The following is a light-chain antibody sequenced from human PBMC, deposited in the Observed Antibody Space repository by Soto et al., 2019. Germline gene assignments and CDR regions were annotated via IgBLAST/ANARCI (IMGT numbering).Light chain of an antibody. CDR2: RNN. Sequence: QSVLTQPPSASGTPGQRVTISCSGSSSNIGSNYVYWYQQLPGTAPKLLIYRNNQRPSGVPDRFSGSKSGTSASLAISGLRSEDEAEYYCAAWDDSLSGYVFGTGTKLIVL. J-gene: IGLJ1*01. CDR3: AAWDDSLSGYV. CDR1: SSNIGSNY. V-gene: IGLV1-47*01.